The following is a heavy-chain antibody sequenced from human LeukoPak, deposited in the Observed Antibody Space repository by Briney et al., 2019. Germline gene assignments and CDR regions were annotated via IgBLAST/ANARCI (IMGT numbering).Heavy chain of an antibody. V-gene: IGHV3-33*01. D-gene: IGHD2-15*01. CDR1: GFTFSNHG. CDR3: ARGAPLVVLHYYGLDV. J-gene: IGHJ6*02. CDR2: FWYDGSNK. Sequence: GGSLRLSCAASGFTFSNHGMHWVRQAPGRGLEWVAGFWYDGSNKNYAESVKGRFTISRDNPKNTVYLQMDSPRVEDTAMYYRARGAPLVVLHYYGLDVWGQGTTVTVSS.